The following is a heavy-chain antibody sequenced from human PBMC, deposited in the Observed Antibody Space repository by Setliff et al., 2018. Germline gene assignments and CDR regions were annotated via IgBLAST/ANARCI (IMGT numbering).Heavy chain of an antibody. J-gene: IGHJ6*02. CDR1: GGSISSGSYY. CDR3: ARGANSRGYYYGIDV. Sequence: SETLSLTCTVSGGSISSGSYYWSWIRQPAGKGLEWIGRVYTSGTTNYNPSLKSRVTISVDTSKNQFSLKLSSVTAADTAVYYCARGANSRGYYYGIDVWGQGTTVTVSS. D-gene: IGHD1-1*01. CDR2: VYTSGTT. V-gene: IGHV4-61*02.